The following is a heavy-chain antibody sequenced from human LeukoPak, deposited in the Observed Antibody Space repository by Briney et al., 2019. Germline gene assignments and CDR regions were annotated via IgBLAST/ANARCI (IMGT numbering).Heavy chain of an antibody. V-gene: IGHV4-61*02. CDR3: ARVPSAMIVVGAFDI. CDR1: GGSISSGSYY. CDR2: IYTSGST. Sequence: PSETLSLTCTVSGGSISSGSYYWSWIRQPAGKGLEWIGRIYTSGSTNYNLSLKSRVTISVDTSKNQFSLKLSSVTAADTAVYYCARVPSAMIVVGAFDIWGQGTMVTVSS. D-gene: IGHD3-22*01. J-gene: IGHJ3*02.